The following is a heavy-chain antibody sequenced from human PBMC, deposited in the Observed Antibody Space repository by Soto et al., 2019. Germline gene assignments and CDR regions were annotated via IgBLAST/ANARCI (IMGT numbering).Heavy chain of an antibody. CDR2: IYNSGST. CDR1: GGSISSGGYY. CDR3: ARDPAP. Sequence: QVQLQESGPGLVKPSQTLSLTCTVSGGSISSGGYYWSWIRQHPGKGLEWIGYIYNSGSTYYNPSLQGRVTISAATSKSQFSLQLSSVTAADTAVYYCARDPAPWGQGTLVTVSS. V-gene: IGHV4-31*03. J-gene: IGHJ5*02.